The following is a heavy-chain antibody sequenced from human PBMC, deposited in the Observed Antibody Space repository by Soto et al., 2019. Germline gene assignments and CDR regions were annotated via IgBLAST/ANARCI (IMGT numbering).Heavy chain of an antibody. CDR3: FLTWTGY. CDR1: GFSVSSDY. CDR2: IYSGGST. V-gene: IGHV3-53*01. J-gene: IGHJ4*02. D-gene: IGHD3-9*01. Sequence: GGSLRLSCAASGFSVSSDYMSWVRQAPGKGLDWVATIYSGGSTYYADSVKGRFSISRDGSKNTLYLQMNSLRAEDTAVYYCFLTWTGYRGQGTLVTVSS.